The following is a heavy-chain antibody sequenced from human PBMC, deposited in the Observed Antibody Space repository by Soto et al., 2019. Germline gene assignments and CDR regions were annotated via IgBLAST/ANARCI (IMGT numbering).Heavy chain of an antibody. CDR1: GYTFTSYG. D-gene: IGHD2-2*01. CDR3: ARDVPATDAFDI. V-gene: IGHV1-18*01. CDR2: ISAYNGNT. Sequence: ASVKVSCKASGYTFTSYGISWVRQAPGQGLEWMGWISAYNGNTNYAQKLQGRVTMTADTSTSTAYMELRSLRSDDTAVYYCARDVPATDAFDIWGQGTMVTVSS. J-gene: IGHJ3*02.